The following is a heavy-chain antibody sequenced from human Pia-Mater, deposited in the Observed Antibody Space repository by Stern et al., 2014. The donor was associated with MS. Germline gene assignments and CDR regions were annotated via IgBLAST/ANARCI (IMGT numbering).Heavy chain of an antibody. D-gene: IGHD3-3*01. CDR3: ARSPPYYEFWNDYYYFDY. J-gene: IGHJ4*02. CDR2: PDSDDDK. CDR1: GFSLSTSGMR. Sequence: QVPLRESGPALVKPTQTLTLTCTFSGFSLSTSGMRVSWIRQPPGKALEWLARPDSDDDKFYSTSLKTRLTISKDTSKNQVVLTMTNMDPVDTATYYCARSPPYYEFWNDYYYFDYWGQGTLVAVSS. V-gene: IGHV2-70*04.